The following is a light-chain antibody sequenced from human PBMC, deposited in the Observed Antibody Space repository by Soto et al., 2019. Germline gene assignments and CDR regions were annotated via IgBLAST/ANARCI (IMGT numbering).Light chain of an antibody. CDR3: QKYDSAPLT. CDR1: QGISNY. V-gene: IGKV1-27*01. CDR2: AAS. J-gene: IGKJ5*01. Sequence: DIQMTQSPSSVSASVGDRVSITCRASQGISNYLAWYQQKPGKVPKLLIYAASTLQSGIPSRFSGSGSGTDFTLTISSLQPEDVATYYCQKYDSAPLTFGQGTRLENK.